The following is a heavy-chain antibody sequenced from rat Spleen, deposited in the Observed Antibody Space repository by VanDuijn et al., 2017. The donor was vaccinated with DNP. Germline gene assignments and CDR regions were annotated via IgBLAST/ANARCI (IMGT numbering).Heavy chain of an antibody. D-gene: IGHD1-11*01. CDR3: TRGPNYGGYVDYFDY. CDR1: GFIFSNYW. Sequence: EVQLVESGGGLVQPGRSLKLSCVASGFIFSNYWMTWIRQAPGRGLEWVATISYNGGTPYYRDSGKGRFTISRDNAKSTLYLQMDSLRSEDTATYYCTRGPNYGGYVDYFDYWGQGVMVTVS. CDR2: ISYNGGTP. J-gene: IGHJ2*01. V-gene: IGHV5-31*01.